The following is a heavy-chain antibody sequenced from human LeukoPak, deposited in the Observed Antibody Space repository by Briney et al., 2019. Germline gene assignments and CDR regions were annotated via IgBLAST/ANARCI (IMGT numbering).Heavy chain of an antibody. CDR3: EGRRMSSGADY. V-gene: IGHV3-74*01. J-gene: IGHJ4*02. Sequence: GGPLRLSCAASGFTFSSYWMHWVRQAPGKGLVWVSRINSDGSSTSYADSVKGRFTISRDNAKNTLYLQMNSLRAEDTAVYYCEGRRMSSGADYWGQGTLVTVSS. CDR2: INSDGSST. D-gene: IGHD1-14*01. CDR1: GFTFSSYW.